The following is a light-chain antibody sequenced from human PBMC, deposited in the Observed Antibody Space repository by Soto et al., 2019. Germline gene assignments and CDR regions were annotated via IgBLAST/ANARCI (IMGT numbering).Light chain of an antibody. Sequence: DIVLTQSPDSLAVSLGARATINCRSSQNVLYNSNNNHYLSWYQQKAGQPPKLLIYWTSTRESGVPERFIGSGSGAEFTLTISSMRAEDVAVYYCQQYFGNFTWTFGQGTKVEIK. CDR2: WTS. V-gene: IGKV4-1*01. CDR3: QQYFGNFTWT. J-gene: IGKJ1*01. CDR1: QNVLYNSNNNHY.